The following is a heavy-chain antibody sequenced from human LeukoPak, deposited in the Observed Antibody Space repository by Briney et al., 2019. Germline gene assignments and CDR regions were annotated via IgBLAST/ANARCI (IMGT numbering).Heavy chain of an antibody. V-gene: IGHV4-31*03. CDR3: ARATEDDILTGYWGYFDY. Sequence: SQTLSLTCTVSGGSINSGDYYWSWIRQHPGKGLEWIGYIYYSGSTYYNPSLKSRVTISIDTSKNQFSLKLSSVTAADTAVYYCARATEDDILTGYWGYFDYWGQGTLVTVSS. J-gene: IGHJ4*02. CDR1: GGSINSGDYY. D-gene: IGHD3-9*01. CDR2: IYYSGST.